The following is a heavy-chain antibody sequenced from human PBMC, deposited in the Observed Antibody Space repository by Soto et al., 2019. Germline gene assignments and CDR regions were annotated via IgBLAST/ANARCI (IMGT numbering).Heavy chain of an antibody. CDR3: ARSGGSRDY. CDR1: GFTFSSYA. CDR2: ISYDGSNK. V-gene: IGHV3-30-3*01. Sequence: QVQLVESGGGVVQPGRSLRLSCAASGFTFSSYAMHWVRQAPGKGLEWVAVISYDGSNKYSADSVKGRFTISRDNSKNTLYLQMNSLRAEDTAVYYCARSGGSRDYWGQGTLVTVSS. D-gene: IGHD5-12*01. J-gene: IGHJ4*02.